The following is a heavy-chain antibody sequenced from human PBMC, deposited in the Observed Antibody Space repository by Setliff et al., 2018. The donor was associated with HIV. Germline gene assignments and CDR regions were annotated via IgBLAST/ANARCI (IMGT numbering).Heavy chain of an antibody. J-gene: IGHJ4*02. V-gene: IGHV3-74*01. CDR3: ARGEPTILIEPAAFFDY. CDR1: GFTFSGYW. D-gene: IGHD2-2*01. CDR2: INSDGSST. Sequence: GSLRLSCAASGFTFSGYWMHWVRQAPGKGLVWVSRINSDGSSTTYADSVKGRFTISRDNAKTTLYLQMNSPRAEDTAVYYCARGEPTILIEPAAFFDYWGQGTLVTVSS.